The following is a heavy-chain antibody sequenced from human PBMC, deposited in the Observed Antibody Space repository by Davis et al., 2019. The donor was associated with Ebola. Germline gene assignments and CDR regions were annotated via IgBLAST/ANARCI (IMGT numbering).Heavy chain of an antibody. CDR2: ISSSGSTI. Sequence: GESLKISCAASGFTFSSYEMNWVRQTPGKGLEWVSYISSSGSTIYYADSVKGRFTISRDNAKNSLYLQMNSLRAEDTAVYYCARSCSSTSCPIIYYYYYGMDVWGQGTTVTVSS. J-gene: IGHJ6*02. V-gene: IGHV3-48*03. D-gene: IGHD2-2*01. CDR3: ARSCSSTSCPIIYYYYYGMDV. CDR1: GFTFSSYE.